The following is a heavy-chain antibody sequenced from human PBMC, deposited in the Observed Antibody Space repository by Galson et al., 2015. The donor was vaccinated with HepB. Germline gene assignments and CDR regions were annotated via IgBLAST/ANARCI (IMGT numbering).Heavy chain of an antibody. CDR1: GYTFTSYG. CDR2: ISAYNGNT. J-gene: IGHJ6*02. V-gene: IGHV1-18*04. D-gene: IGHD6-13*01. Sequence: SVKVSCKASGYTFTSYGISWVRQAPGQGLEWMGWISAYNGNTNYAQKLQGRVTMTTDTSTSTAYMELRSLRSDDTAVYYCARGGYSSSWYIGSPYYYYGMDVWGQGTTVTVSS. CDR3: ARGGYSSSWYIGSPYYYYGMDV.